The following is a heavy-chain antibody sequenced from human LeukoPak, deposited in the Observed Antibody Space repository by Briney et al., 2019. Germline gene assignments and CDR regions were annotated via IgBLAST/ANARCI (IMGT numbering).Heavy chain of an antibody. CDR3: ARRTYSRSSSIFDN. CDR1: GGTFSIYA. CDR2: IIPIFGTA. V-gene: IGHV1-69*06. D-gene: IGHD6-6*01. Sequence: GASVKVSCKASGGTFSIYASSWVRQAPGQGLDWMGGIIPIFGTANYAQKFQGRVTITADKSTSTAYMELSSLRSDDTAVYYCARRTYSRSSSIFDNWGQGTLVTVSS. J-gene: IGHJ4*02.